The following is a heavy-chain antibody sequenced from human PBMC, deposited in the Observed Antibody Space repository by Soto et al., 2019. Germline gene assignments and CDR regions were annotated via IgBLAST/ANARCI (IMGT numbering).Heavy chain of an antibody. CDR2: ISSSSSYI. CDR3: ARGNNWNYSIYYYYYGMDV. D-gene: IGHD1-7*01. J-gene: IGHJ6*02. CDR1: GFTFSSYS. Sequence: EVQLVESGGGLVKPGGSLRLSCAASGFTFSSYSMNWVRQAPGKGLEWVSSISSSSSYIYYADSVKGRFTISRDNAKNSLYLQMHSLRAEDTAVYYCARGNNWNYSIYYYYYGMDVWGQGTTVTVSS. V-gene: IGHV3-21*01.